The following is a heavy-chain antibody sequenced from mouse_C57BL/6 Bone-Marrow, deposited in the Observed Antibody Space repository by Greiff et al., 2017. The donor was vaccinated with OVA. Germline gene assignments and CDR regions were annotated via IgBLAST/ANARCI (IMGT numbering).Heavy chain of an antibody. V-gene: IGHV1-26*01. CDR3: ARVGLSGSHYFDY. CDR1: GYTFTDYY. D-gene: IGHD1-1*02. CDR2: INPNNGGT. J-gene: IGHJ2*01. Sequence: EVKLHQSGPELVKPGASVKISCKASGYTFTDYYMNWVKQSHGKSLEWIGDINPNNGGTSYNQKFKGKATLTVDKSSSTAYMELRSLTSEDSAVYYWARVGLSGSHYFDYWGQGTTLTVSS.